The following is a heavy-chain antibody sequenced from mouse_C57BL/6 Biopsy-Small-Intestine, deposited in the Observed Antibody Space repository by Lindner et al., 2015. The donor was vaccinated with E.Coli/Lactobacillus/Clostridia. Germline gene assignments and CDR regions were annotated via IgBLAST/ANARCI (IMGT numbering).Heavy chain of an antibody. D-gene: IGHD2-13*01. CDR2: INPSGGST. V-gene: IGHV1-64*01. CDR3: ARDLFPVTPHLEY. CDR1: GYTFTSYY. J-gene: IGHJ4*01. Sequence: SVKVSCKASGYTFTSYYMHWVRQAPGQGLEWMAIINPSGGSTIYAQNFQGRVAVTRDTSTSTVFMELSSLTSEDTAIYYCARDLFPVTPHLEYWGQGTLVTVSS.